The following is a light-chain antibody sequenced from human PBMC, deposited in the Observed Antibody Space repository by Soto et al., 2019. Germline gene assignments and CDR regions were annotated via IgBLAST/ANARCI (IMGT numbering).Light chain of an antibody. V-gene: IGLV1-40*01. CDR2: VNS. J-gene: IGLJ1*01. CDR1: SSNIGAGYD. Sequence: QSALTQPPSVSGAPGQRVIISCTGSSSNIGAGYDVHWYQQLPGTAPKLLIYVNSNRPSGVPDRFSGSKAGTSASLAITGLQAEDEADYYCQSYDSSLSGCVFGTGTKVTVL. CDR3: QSYDSSLSGCV.